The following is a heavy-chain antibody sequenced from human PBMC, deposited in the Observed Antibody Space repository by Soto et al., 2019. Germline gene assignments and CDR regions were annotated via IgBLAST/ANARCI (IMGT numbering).Heavy chain of an antibody. V-gene: IGHV3-48*03. Sequence: EVQLVESGGGLVQPGGSLRLSCAASGFTFSSYEMNWVRQAPGKGLECISYISSSSSTVYYADSVKGRFTISRDNAMNSLFLQMDSLRAEDTAVYYCARDASGSGVEYFAFWGQGTLVTVAS. J-gene: IGHJ4*02. D-gene: IGHD3-22*01. CDR1: GFTFSSYE. CDR2: ISSSSSTV. CDR3: ARDASGSGVEYFAF.